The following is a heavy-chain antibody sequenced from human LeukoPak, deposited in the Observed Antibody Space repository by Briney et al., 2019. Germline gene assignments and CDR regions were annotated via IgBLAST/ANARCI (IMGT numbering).Heavy chain of an antibody. J-gene: IGHJ6*02. CDR2: IYSGGST. CDR1: GFTVSSNY. CDR3: ARERVVPAANYYYGMDV. V-gene: IGHV3-53*01. D-gene: IGHD2-2*01. Sequence: PGGSLRPSCAASGFTVSSNYMSWVRQAPGKGLEWVSVIYSGGSTYYADSVKGRFTISRDNSKNTLYLQMNSLRAEDTAVYYCARERVVPAANYYYGMDVWGQGTTVTVSS.